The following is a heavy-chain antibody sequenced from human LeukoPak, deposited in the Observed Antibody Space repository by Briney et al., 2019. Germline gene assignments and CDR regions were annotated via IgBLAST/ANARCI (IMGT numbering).Heavy chain of an antibody. J-gene: IGHJ4*02. V-gene: IGHV4-34*01. CDR2: INHRGSP. D-gene: IGHD3-10*01. CDR1: GGSFSGYY. Sequence: PSETLSLTCAVYGGSFSGYYWSWIRHPPEKGREGMGEINHRGSPNYNPPLKGRVTISVDTSKNQSSLKLSSVPAADTAVYYCAGPRVRPAGPLVYWGEGTLGTVSS. CDR3: AGPRVRPAGPLVY.